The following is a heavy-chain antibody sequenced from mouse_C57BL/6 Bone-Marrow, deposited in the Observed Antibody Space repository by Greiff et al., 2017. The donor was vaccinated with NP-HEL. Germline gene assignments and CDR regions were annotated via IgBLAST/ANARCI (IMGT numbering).Heavy chain of an antibody. Sequence: EVQLQQSVAELVRPGASVKLSCTASGFNIKNTYMHWVKQRPEQGLEWIGRIDPANGNTKYAPKFQGKATITADTSSNTAYLQLSSLTSEDTAIYYCARGPITTVVENYAMDYWGQGTSVTVSS. J-gene: IGHJ4*01. CDR2: IDPANGNT. V-gene: IGHV14-3*01. CDR3: ARGPITTVVENYAMDY. CDR1: GFNIKNTY. D-gene: IGHD1-1*01.